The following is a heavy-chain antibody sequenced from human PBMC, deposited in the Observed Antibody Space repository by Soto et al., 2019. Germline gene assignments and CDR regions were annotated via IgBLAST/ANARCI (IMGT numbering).Heavy chain of an antibody. CDR2: ISGSGGST. CDR1: GFTFSSFA. CDR3: ARGARLHFDN. Sequence: GGSLRLSCAASGFTFSSFAMSWVRQAPGKGLDWVSAISGSGGSTYSADSVKGRFTISRDNSKDTLFLQMNGLSAEDTALYYCARGARLHFDNWGQGTLVTVSS. J-gene: IGHJ4*02. V-gene: IGHV3-23*01.